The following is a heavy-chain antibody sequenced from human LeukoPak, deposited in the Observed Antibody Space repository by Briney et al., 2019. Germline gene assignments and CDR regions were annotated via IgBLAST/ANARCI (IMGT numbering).Heavy chain of an antibody. CDR3: AKGDHGDQDYYYAMDV. CDR2: ISGSGGST. D-gene: IGHD4-17*01. J-gene: IGHJ6*02. V-gene: IGHV3-23*01. CDR1: GFTFSSYA. Sequence: GGSLRLSCAASGFTFSSYAMSWVRQAPGKGLEWVSAISGSGGSTYYADSVKGRFTISRDNSKDTLYLQMNSLRAGDTAVYYCAKGDHGDQDYYYAMDVWGQGTTVTVSS.